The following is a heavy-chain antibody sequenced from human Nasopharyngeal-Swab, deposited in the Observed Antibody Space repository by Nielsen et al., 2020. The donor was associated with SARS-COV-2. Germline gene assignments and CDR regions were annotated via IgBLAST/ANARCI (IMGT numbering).Heavy chain of an antibody. V-gene: IGHV3-23*01. D-gene: IGHD3-10*01. J-gene: IGHJ4*02. Sequence: GASLKISCAASGFTFSSYAMSWVRQAPGKGLEWVSAISGSGGSTYYADSMKGRFTISRDNSKNTLYLQMNSLRAEDTAVYYCAGDLGGYFDYWGQGTLVTVSS. CDR2: ISGSGGST. CDR3: AGDLGGYFDY. CDR1: GFTFSSYA.